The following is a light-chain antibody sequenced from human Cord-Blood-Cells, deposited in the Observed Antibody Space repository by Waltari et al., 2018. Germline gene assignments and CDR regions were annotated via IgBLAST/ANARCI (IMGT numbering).Light chain of an antibody. CDR2: DVS. Sequence: QSALTQPASVSGSPGQSITIPCPGTSSDVGGYNYVSWYQQHPDKAPKLMIYDVSNRPSGVSNRFSGSKSGNTASLTISGLQAEDEADYYCSSYTSSSTLVFGGGTKLTVL. CDR1: SSDVGGYNY. CDR3: SSYTSSSTLV. V-gene: IGLV2-14*01. J-gene: IGLJ2*01.